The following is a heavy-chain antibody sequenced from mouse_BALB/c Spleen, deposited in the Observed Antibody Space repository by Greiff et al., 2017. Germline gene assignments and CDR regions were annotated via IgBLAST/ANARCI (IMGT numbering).Heavy chain of an antibody. CDR2: IYPGDGDT. J-gene: IGHJ2*01. Sequence: VQLQQSGAELVRPGSSVKISCKASGYAFSSYWMNWVKQRPGQGLEWIGQIYPGDGDTNYNGKFKGKATLTADKSSSTAYMQLSSLTSEDSAVYFCARALLRLRGYFDYWGQGTTLTVSS. V-gene: IGHV1-80*01. D-gene: IGHD1-2*01. CDR3: ARALLRLRGYFDY. CDR1: GYAFSSYW.